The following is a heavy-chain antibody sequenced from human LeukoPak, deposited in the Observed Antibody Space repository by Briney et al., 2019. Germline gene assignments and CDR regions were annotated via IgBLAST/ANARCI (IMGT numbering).Heavy chain of an antibody. CDR2: IHYSGPT. D-gene: IGHD3-22*01. CDR3: ASPSGGSSGYYDAFDI. CDR1: GDSVTSNNFY. V-gene: IGHV4-39*01. Sequence: PSETLSLTCTVSGDSVTSNNFYWGWIRQPPGEGLEWIGLIHYSGPTFYNPSLKSRVTISVDTSKSQFSLKLSSVTAADTAVYYCASPSGGSSGYYDAFDIWGQGTMVTVSS. J-gene: IGHJ3*02.